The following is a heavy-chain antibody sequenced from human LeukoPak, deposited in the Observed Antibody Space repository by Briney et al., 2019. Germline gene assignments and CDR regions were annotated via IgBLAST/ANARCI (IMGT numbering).Heavy chain of an antibody. CDR2: IYYSGST. J-gene: IGHJ4*02. Sequence: SETLSLTCTVSGGSISSYYWSWIRQPPGKGLEWIGYIYYSGSTNYNPSLKSRVTISVDTSKNQFSLKLSSVTAADTAVYYCARVAHGIAVAVYFDYWGQGTLVTVSS. CDR3: ARVAHGIAVAVYFDY. V-gene: IGHV4-59*01. D-gene: IGHD6-19*01. CDR1: GGSISSYY.